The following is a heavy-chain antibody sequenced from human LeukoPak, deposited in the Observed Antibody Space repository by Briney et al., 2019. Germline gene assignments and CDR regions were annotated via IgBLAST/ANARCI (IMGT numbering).Heavy chain of an antibody. CDR1: DVSFTNYY. CDR3: AGYSGYDSDY. V-gene: IGHV4-34*01. CDR2: ISHTGNT. J-gene: IGHJ4*02. Sequence: PSETLSLTCAVSDVSFTNYYWTWIRQSPGKGLEWLGEISHTGNTHYNPSLKSRVTISVDRSKNQFSLKLSSVTAADTAVYYCAGYSGYDSDYWGQGTLVTVSS. D-gene: IGHD5-12*01.